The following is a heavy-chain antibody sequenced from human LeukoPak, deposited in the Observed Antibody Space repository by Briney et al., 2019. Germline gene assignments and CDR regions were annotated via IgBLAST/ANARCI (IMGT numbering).Heavy chain of an antibody. CDR2: FDPEDGET. V-gene: IGHV1-24*01. CDR3: TPHVLRFLEWSNWFDP. Sequence: ASVKVSCKVSGYTLTGLSMHWVRQAPGKGLEWMGGFDPEDGETIYAQKFQGRVTMTEDTSTDTAYKELSSLRSEDTAVYYCTPHVLRFLEWSNWFDPWGQGTLVTVSS. CDR1: GYTLTGLS. D-gene: IGHD3-3*01. J-gene: IGHJ5*02.